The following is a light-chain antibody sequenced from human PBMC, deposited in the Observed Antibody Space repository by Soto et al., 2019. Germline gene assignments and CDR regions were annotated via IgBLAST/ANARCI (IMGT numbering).Light chain of an antibody. CDR2: EVN. V-gene: IGLV2-8*01. Sequence: QSALTQPPSASGPPGQSVAISCTGTSSDVGGYNYVSWYQQHPGKAPKLMIYEVNKRPSGVPDRFYGSKSGNTASLTVSGLQAEDEADYYCSSYAGSSNVFGTGTKVTVL. CDR3: SSYAGSSNV. CDR1: SSDVGGYNY. J-gene: IGLJ1*01.